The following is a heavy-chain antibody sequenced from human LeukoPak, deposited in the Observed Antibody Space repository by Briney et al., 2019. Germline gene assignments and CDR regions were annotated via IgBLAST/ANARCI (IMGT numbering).Heavy chain of an antibody. J-gene: IGHJ4*02. CDR2: IIPIFGTA. CDR3: AGDFFGSSGLGH. Sequence: SVKVSCKASGGTFSSYAISWVRQAPGQGLEWMGGIIPIFGTANYAQKFQGRVTMTRDMSPSTVYMELSSLRFQDTAGYNCAGDFFGSSGLGHWGQGTLVTVSS. D-gene: IGHD3-22*01. V-gene: IGHV1-69*06. CDR1: GGTFSSYA.